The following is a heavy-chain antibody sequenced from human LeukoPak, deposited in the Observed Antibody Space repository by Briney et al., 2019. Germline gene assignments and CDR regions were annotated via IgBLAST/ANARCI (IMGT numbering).Heavy chain of an antibody. J-gene: IGHJ5*02. Sequence: NSSETLSLTCTVSGGSISSYYWSWIRQPPGKGLEWIGYIYYSGSTNYNPSLKSRVTMSVDTSKNQFSLKLSSVTAADTAVYYCARDRIYNWFDPWGQGTLVTVSS. CDR1: GGSISSYY. CDR2: IYYSGST. CDR3: ARDRIYNWFDP. V-gene: IGHV4-59*12.